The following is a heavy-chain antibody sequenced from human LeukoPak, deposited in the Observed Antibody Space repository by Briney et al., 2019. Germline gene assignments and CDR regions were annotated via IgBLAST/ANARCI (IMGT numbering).Heavy chain of an antibody. CDR3: ARDRVYYDSSGSQSERYFQH. Sequence: PGGSLRLSCAASGFTFSSYAMSWVRQAPGKGLEWVSVIYSGGSTYYADSVKGRFTISRHNSKNTLYLQMNSLRAEDTAVYYCARDRVYYDSSGSQSERYFQHWGQGTLVTVSS. CDR2: IYSGGST. D-gene: IGHD3-22*01. CDR1: GFTFSSYA. J-gene: IGHJ1*01. V-gene: IGHV3-53*04.